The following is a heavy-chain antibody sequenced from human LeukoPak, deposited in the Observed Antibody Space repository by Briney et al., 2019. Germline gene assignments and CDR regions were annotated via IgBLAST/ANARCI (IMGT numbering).Heavy chain of an antibody. D-gene: IGHD3-9*01. CDR2: IYTSGST. CDR3: AREGNDMLTGRTEYFQH. Sequence: SETLSLTCTVSGGSISSYYWSWIRQPAGKGLEWIGRIYTSGSTNYNPSLKSRVTMSVDTSKNQFSLKLSSVTAADTAVYYCAREGNDMLTGRTEYFQHWGQGTLVTVSS. CDR1: GGSISSYY. J-gene: IGHJ1*01. V-gene: IGHV4-4*07.